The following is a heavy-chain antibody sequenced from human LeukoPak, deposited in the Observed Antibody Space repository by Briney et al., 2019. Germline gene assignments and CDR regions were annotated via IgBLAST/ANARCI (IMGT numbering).Heavy chain of an antibody. Sequence: SETLFLTCTVSGGSISSYYWSWIRQPPGKGLGWIGYIYYTASTNYNPSLKSRVTISVDTSKNQFSLKLSSVTAADTAVYYCARGNSGSYYGFDYWGQGTLVTVSS. CDR2: IYYTAST. J-gene: IGHJ4*02. CDR3: ARGNSGSYYGFDY. CDR1: GGSISSYY. D-gene: IGHD1-26*01. V-gene: IGHV4-59*01.